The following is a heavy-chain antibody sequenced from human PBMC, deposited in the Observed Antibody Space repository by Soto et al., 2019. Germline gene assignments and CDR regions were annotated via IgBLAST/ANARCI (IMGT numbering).Heavy chain of an antibody. Sequence: QVQLVQSGAEVKKPGASLKVSSKASGYTFPSFGIGGGRQAPGQGLEWMGRISAYNGNTNYAQKLQGRVTMTTDTSTSTAYMELRSLRSDDTAVYYCARDSSAYPYYWGQGTLVTVSS. V-gene: IGHV1-18*01. CDR2: ISAYNGNT. CDR3: ARDSSAYPYY. CDR1: GYTFPSFG. J-gene: IGHJ4*02. D-gene: IGHD6-19*01.